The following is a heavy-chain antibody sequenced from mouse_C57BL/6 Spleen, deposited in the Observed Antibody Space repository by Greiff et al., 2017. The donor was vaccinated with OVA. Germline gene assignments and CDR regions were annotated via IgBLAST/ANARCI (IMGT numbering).Heavy chain of an antibody. J-gene: IGHJ3*01. CDR1: GYAFSSSW. V-gene: IGHV1-82*01. CDR3: ARSDPAWCAY. Sequence: QVQLQQSGPELVKPGASVKISCKASGYAFSSSWMNWVKQRPGKGLEWIGRIYPGDGDTNYNGKFKGKATLTADKSSSTAYMQRSTLTSEDSAVYFCARSDPAWCAYWGQGTLVTVSA. CDR2: IYPGDGDT.